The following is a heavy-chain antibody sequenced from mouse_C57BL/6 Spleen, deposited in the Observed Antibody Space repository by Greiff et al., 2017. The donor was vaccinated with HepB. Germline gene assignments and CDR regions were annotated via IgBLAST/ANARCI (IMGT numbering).Heavy chain of an antibody. J-gene: IGHJ4*01. D-gene: IGHD1-1*01. CDR3: ARVTTVVADAMDY. Sequence: VQLQQSGAELARPGASVKLSCKASGYTFTSYGISWVKQRTGQGLEWIGEIYPRSGNTYYNEKSKGKATLTADKSSRTAYMELRSLTSEDSAVYFCARVTTVVADAMDYWGQGTSVTVSS. V-gene: IGHV1-81*01. CDR1: GYTFTSYG. CDR2: IYPRSGNT.